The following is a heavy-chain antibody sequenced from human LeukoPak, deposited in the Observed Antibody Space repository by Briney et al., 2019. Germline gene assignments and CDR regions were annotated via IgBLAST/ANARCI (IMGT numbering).Heavy chain of an antibody. D-gene: IGHD2-21*01. CDR3: VRDRRMVTAYGSFDI. J-gene: IGHJ3*02. Sequence: PSETLSLTCTVSGGSISSGDYYWSWIRQPPGMGLECIGYIYYSGSTYYNPSLKSRVTISVDKSKNQFSLKLSSVTAADAALYYCVRDRRMVTAYGSFDIWGQGTMVTVSS. CDR2: IYYSGST. CDR1: GGSISSGDYY. V-gene: IGHV4-30-4*08.